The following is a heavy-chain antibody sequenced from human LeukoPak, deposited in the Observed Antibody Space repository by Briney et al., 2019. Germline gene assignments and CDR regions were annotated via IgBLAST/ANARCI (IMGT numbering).Heavy chain of an antibody. Sequence: GGSLRLSCTASGFTFGDYLMIWFRQAPGKGLEWIGFISGGTTEYAASVKGRFTISRDDSTSIAYLQMNSLTTEDTAVYYCSRGSGWLSVYWGQGTLVTVSP. CDR1: GFTFGDYL. V-gene: IGHV3-49*03. J-gene: IGHJ4*02. CDR2: ISGGTT. D-gene: IGHD6-19*01. CDR3: SRGSGWLSVY.